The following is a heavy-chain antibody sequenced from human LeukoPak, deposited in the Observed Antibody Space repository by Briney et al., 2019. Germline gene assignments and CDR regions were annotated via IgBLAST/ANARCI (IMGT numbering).Heavy chain of an antibody. J-gene: IGHJ5*02. Sequence: GGSLRLSCAASGFTFSSYAMSWVRQAPGKGLEWVSVISGSGGSTYYADSVKGRFTISRDNSKNTLYLQMNSLRAEDTAVYYCAKDPRGVVVPATIPWGQGTLVTVSS. CDR1: GFTFSSYA. V-gene: IGHV3-23*01. D-gene: IGHD2-2*01. CDR2: ISGSGGST. CDR3: AKDPRGVVVPATIP.